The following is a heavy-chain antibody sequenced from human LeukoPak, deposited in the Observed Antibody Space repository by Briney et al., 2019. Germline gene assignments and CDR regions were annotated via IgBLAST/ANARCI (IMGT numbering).Heavy chain of an antibody. Sequence: PGGSLRLSCAASGFTFDDYAMHWVRQAPGKGLEWVSGISWNSGSIGYADSVKGRFTISRDNAKNSLYLQMNSLRAEDTAVYYCARDLFHRFRGVSPSWFDPWGQGTLVTVSS. V-gene: IGHV3-9*01. CDR2: ISWNSGSI. CDR3: ARDLFHRFRGVSPSWFDP. D-gene: IGHD3-10*01. CDR1: GFTFDDYA. J-gene: IGHJ5*02.